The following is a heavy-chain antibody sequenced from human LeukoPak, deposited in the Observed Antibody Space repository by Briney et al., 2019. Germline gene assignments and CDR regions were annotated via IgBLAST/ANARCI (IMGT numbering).Heavy chain of an antibody. CDR2: IYNSGST. CDR3: ARRLRIEGCTRRGDALDM. Sequence: SETLSLTCTVSGGSINSYYWTWIRQPPGKGLEWIGYIYNSGSTNYNPSLKSRVTISTDTSKKQFSLRVSSVTAADTAVYYCARRLRIEGCTRRGDALDMWGQGTMVTVSS. J-gene: IGHJ3*02. V-gene: IGHV4-59*08. CDR1: GGSINSYY. D-gene: IGHD1-26*01.